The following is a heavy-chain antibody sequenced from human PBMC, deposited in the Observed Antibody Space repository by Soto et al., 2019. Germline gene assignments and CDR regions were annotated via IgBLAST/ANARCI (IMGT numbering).Heavy chain of an antibody. CDR2: IVVGSGNT. CDR3: ATDKGDSYGYGNY. J-gene: IGHJ4*02. CDR1: GFTFTNSA. D-gene: IGHD5-18*01. V-gene: IGHV1-58*01. Sequence: QMQLVQSGPEVKKPGTSVKVSCKASGFTFTNSAVQWVRQARGQRLEWIGWIVVGSGNTNYAQKFQERVTITRDMSTTTAYMELSSLRSEDTAVYHCATDKGDSYGYGNYWGQGTLVTVSS.